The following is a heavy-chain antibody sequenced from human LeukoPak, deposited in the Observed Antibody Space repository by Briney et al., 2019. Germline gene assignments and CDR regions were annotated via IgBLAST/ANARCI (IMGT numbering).Heavy chain of an antibody. Sequence: SVKVSCKASGGTFSSYATSWVRQAPGQGLEWMGGIIPIFGTANYAQKFQGRVTITADESTNTAYMELSSLRSEDTAVYYCARERDCSSTSCYSNFDYWGQGTLVTVSS. D-gene: IGHD2-2*02. J-gene: IGHJ4*02. CDR2: IIPIFGTA. CDR3: ARERDCSSTSCYSNFDY. V-gene: IGHV1-69*01. CDR1: GGTFSSYA.